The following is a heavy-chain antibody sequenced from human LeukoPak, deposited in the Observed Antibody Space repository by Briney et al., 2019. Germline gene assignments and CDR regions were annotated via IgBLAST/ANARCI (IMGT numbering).Heavy chain of an antibody. Sequence: ASVKVSCKASGYTFTSYYMHWVRQAPGQGREWMGWINPNSGGTNYAQKFQGRVTMTRDTSISTAYMELSRLRSDDTAVYYCAREPPHSGSFTFDYWGQGTLVTVSS. CDR1: GYTFTSYY. J-gene: IGHJ4*02. CDR2: INPNSGGT. CDR3: AREPPHSGSFTFDY. D-gene: IGHD1-26*01. V-gene: IGHV1-2*02.